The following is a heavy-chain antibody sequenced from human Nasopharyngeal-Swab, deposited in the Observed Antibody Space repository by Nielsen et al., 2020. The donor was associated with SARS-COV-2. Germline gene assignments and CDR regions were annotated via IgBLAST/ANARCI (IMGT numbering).Heavy chain of an antibody. CDR1: GYTFTSYY. Sequence: ASVKVSCKASGYTFTSYYMHWVRQAPGQGLEWMGIINPSGGSTSYAQKFQGRVTMTRDTSTSIVYMELSSLRSEDTAVYYCARDMSWDGTSRSVYYGMDVWGQGTTVTVSS. J-gene: IGHJ6*02. CDR2: INPSGGST. CDR3: ARDMSWDGTSRSVYYGMDV. V-gene: IGHV1-46*01. D-gene: IGHD2-2*01.